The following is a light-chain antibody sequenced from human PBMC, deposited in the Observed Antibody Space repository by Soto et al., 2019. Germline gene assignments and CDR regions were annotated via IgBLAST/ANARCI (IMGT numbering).Light chain of an antibody. CDR1: NIGSKS. Sequence: SYELTQPPSVSVAPGQTARITCGGNNIGSKSVHWYQQKPGRAPVLVVYDDSDRPSGIPERFSGSNSGNTATLTISRVEAGDEADYYCQVWDSSSDHPGVVFGGGTKLTVL. V-gene: IGLV3-21*02. CDR2: DDS. J-gene: IGLJ2*01. CDR3: QVWDSSSDHPGVV.